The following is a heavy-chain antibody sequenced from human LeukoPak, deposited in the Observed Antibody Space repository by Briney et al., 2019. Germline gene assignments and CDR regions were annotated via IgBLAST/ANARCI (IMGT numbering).Heavy chain of an antibody. CDR2: ISSSSSYI. J-gene: IGHJ3*02. CDR1: GFTFSSYS. Sequence: GGSLRLSCAASGFTFSSYSMNWVRQAPGKGLEWVSSISSSSSYIYYADSVKGRFTISRDNAKNSLYLQMNSLRAEDTAVYYCARDSSDSSGWYRNKAFDIWGQGTMVTVSS. D-gene: IGHD6-19*01. CDR3: ARDSSDSSGWYRNKAFDI. V-gene: IGHV3-21*01.